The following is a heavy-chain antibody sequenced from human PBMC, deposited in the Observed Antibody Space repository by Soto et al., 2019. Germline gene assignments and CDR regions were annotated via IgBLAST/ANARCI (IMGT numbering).Heavy chain of an antibody. J-gene: IGHJ5*02. Sequence: GGSLRLSWAVSGFTVSSNYMSWVRQPPGKGPEWVSDIYSGGSTYYADSVKGRFTISRDNSKNTLYLQMNSLRAEDTAVYYCARESDGNNPNWFDLWGQGPLVTVSS. CDR1: GFTVSSNY. CDR2: IYSGGST. CDR3: ARESDGNNPNWFDL. D-gene: IGHD2-8*01. V-gene: IGHV3-53*01.